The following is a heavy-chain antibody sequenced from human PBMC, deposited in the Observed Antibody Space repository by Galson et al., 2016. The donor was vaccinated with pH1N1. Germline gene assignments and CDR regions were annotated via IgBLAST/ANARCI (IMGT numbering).Heavy chain of an antibody. CDR1: GYSFTRYW. Sequence: QSGAEVKKPGESLKISCKGSGYSFTRYWIGWVRQMPGKGLEWMGIIFPGDSDTRYSPSFPGQLTISADKSISTAYLQWRSLKASDTAMYYCARHSGDGYRYGSERYFDYWGQGTLVTVSP. V-gene: IGHV5-51*01. CDR3: ARHSGDGYRYGSERYFDY. D-gene: IGHD5-18*01. CDR2: IFPGDSDT. J-gene: IGHJ4*02.